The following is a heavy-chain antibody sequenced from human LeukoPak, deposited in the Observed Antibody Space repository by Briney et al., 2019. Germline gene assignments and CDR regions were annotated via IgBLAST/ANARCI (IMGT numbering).Heavy chain of an antibody. V-gene: IGHV4-34*01. J-gene: IGHJ5*02. CDR2: INHSGST. Sequence: SETLSLTCAVYGGSFSGYYWSWIRQPPGKGLEWIGEINHSGSTNYNPSLKSRVTISVDTSKNQFSLKLSSVTAADTAVYYCARDERGYCSGGSCYGELDPWGQGTLVTVSS. CDR1: GGSFSGYY. CDR3: ARDERGYCSGGSCYGELDP. D-gene: IGHD2-15*01.